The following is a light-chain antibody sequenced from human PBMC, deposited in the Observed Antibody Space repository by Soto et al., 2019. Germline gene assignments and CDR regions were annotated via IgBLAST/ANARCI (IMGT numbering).Light chain of an antibody. CDR1: QTISSW. Sequence: NLSLATLSLKKEDRVTITCRASQTISSWLAWYQQKPGKAPKLLIYDASSLESGVPSRFSGSGSGTEFTLTISFLEPDDIATYNWEPYIRYCTSAQGTNVDIK. CDR2: DAS. CDR3: EPYIRYCT. J-gene: IGKJ1*01. V-gene: IGKV1-5*01.